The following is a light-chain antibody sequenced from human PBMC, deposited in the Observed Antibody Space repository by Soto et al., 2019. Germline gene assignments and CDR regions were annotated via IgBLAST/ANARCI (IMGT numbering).Light chain of an antibody. J-gene: IGLJ2*01. V-gene: IGLV3-21*04. CDR1: NIGSKS. Sequence: VLTQPPSVSVAPGKTARITCGGNNIGSKSVHWYQQKPGQAPVLVIYYDSDRPSGIPERFSGSNSGNTATLTISRVEAGDEADSYCQVWDSSSDHVVFGGGTQLTVL. CDR3: QVWDSSSDHVV. CDR2: YDS.